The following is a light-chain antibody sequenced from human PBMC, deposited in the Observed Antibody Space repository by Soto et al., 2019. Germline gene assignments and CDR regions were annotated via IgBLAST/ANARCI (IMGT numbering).Light chain of an antibody. Sequence: EIVLTQSPGPLSLSPGARATLSCRASQSVSSSYLAWYQQKPGQAPRLLIYGASSRATGSPDRFSGNGSGTDFTLTISRLEPEDFAVYYCQQYGMSPYTVGQGTKREIK. CDR1: QSVSSSY. J-gene: IGKJ2*01. CDR2: GAS. CDR3: QQYGMSPYT. V-gene: IGKV3-20*01.